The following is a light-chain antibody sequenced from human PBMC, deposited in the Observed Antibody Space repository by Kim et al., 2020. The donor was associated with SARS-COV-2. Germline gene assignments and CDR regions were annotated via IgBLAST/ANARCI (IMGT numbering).Light chain of an antibody. CDR3: QAWDTGTYV. J-gene: IGLJ1*01. V-gene: IGLV3-1*01. Sequence: VSPRQTANISCSGDKLGSKYTSWYQQRPGQSPRLIIYQDHQRPSGIPERFSGSSSGNTATLIISETQAMDEADYYCQAWDTGTYVFGPGTKVTVL. CDR2: QDH. CDR1: KLGSKY.